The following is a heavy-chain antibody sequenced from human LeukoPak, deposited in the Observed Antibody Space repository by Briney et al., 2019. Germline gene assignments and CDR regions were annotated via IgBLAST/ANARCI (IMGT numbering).Heavy chain of an antibody. CDR2: IRNDGSNE. D-gene: IGHD3-16*01. CDR1: GFTFSDYG. CDR3: AEGGSDSPNWFDT. V-gene: IGHV3-30*02. J-gene: IGHJ5*02. Sequence: EAGGSLRLSCAASGFTFSDYGMHWVRQAPGKGLEWVAFIRNDGSNEYYPDSVKGRFTISRDNSRNTLYLQMNSLRPDDTAVYYCAEGGSDSPNWFDTWGQGTLFTVSS.